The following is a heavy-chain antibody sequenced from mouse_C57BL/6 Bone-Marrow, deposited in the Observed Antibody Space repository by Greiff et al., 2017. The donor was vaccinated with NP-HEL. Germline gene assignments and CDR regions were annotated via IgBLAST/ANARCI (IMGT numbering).Heavy chain of an antibody. CDR3: GGGNWDGDY. CDR2: IYPGDGDT. D-gene: IGHD4-1*01. J-gene: IGHJ2*01. CDR1: GYAFSSSW. Sequence: VQGVESGPELVKPGASVKISCKASGYAFSSSWMNWVKQRPGKGLEWIGRIYPGDGDTNYNGKFKGKATLTADKSSSTADMQLSSLTSEDSAVSFCGGGNWDGDYWGQGTTVTVAS. V-gene: IGHV1-82*01.